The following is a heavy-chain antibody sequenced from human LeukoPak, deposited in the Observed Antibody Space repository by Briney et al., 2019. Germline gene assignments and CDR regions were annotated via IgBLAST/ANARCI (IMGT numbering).Heavy chain of an antibody. Sequence: SETLSLTCTVSGGSIRSSPYYWGWVRQPPGKGLEWIGSIHYSGNTYYNPSLKSRVTISVDTSRNQFSLKLSSVSAADRGIYYCAKHEGSYFDKSGYTFEYWGQGTLVTVSS. CDR2: IHYSGNT. CDR3: AKHEGSYFDKSGYTFEY. J-gene: IGHJ4*02. D-gene: IGHD3-22*01. CDR1: GGSIRSSPYY. V-gene: IGHV4-39*01.